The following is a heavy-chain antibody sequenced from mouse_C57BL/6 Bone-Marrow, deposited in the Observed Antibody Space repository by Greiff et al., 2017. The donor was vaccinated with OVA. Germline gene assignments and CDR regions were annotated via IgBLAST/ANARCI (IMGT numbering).Heavy chain of an antibody. V-gene: IGHV14-4*01. CDR1: GFNIKDDY. J-gene: IGHJ3*01. Sequence: VQLQQSGAELVRPGASVKLSCTASGFNIKDDYMHWVKQRPEQGLEWIGWIDPENGDTEYASKFQGKATITADTSSNTAYLQLSSLTSEDTAVYYCTTLYDVYYVGFAYWGQGTLVTVSA. D-gene: IGHD2-3*01. CDR2: IDPENGDT. CDR3: TTLYDVYYVGFAY.